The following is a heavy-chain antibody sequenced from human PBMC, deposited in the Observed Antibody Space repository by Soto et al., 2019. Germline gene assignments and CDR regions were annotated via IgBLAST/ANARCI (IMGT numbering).Heavy chain of an antibody. J-gene: IGHJ4*02. D-gene: IGHD6-13*01. CDR1: GLTFNSNA. Sequence: GGSLRLSCAASGLTFNSNAMHWVRQAPGKGLEWVAVISFDGSDTFYGDSVKGRFTVSRDNSENTLYLQMNSLRAEDTAVYYCARDHDNRSWYGYLDYWGQGTLVTVSS. V-gene: IGHV3-33*05. CDR2: ISFDGSDT. CDR3: ARDHDNRSWYGYLDY.